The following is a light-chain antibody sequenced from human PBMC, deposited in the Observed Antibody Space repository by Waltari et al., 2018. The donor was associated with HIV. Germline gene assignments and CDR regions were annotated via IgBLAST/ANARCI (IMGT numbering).Light chain of an antibody. CDR2: RND. Sequence: QSVVTQPPSASGTPGQRVTISCSGSSSNLGRNYVYWYQQLPGTAPKLLIYRNDQRPSGVPDRFSGSKSGTSASLAISGLRSEDEADYYCAVWNDSLSGYVFGTGTKVTV. J-gene: IGLJ1*01. V-gene: IGLV1-47*01. CDR1: SSNLGRNY. CDR3: AVWNDSLSGYV.